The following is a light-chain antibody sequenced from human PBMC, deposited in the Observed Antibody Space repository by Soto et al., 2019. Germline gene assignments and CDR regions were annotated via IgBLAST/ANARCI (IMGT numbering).Light chain of an antibody. Sequence: QSVLTQPPSVSGAPGQRVTISCTGSSSNFGAGYDVHWYQQRPGTAPKLLIYGNTYRPSGVPDRFSGSKSGKSASLVVTGLQAEDEADYCCRSSDTSLNDVVFGGGAKLTVL. CDR3: RSSDTSLNDVV. V-gene: IGLV1-40*01. CDR1: SSNFGAGYD. J-gene: IGLJ2*01. CDR2: GNT.